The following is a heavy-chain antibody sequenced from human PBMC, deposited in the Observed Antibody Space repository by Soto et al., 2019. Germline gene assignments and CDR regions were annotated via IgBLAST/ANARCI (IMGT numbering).Heavy chain of an antibody. CDR3: AKRKSTGDIDWFDP. J-gene: IGHJ5*02. D-gene: IGHD3-10*01. Sequence: LACTTSVFTLQKYSIAWVRQAPGKGMEWVSTLMGGHYGTAYSYYVTGRFTVSRDNSKNCLYLQMNSLGVEDQARYFRAKRKSTGDIDWFDPWGQGSLVTVHS. CDR2: LMGGHYGT. V-gene: IGHV3-23*01. CDR1: VFTLQKYS.